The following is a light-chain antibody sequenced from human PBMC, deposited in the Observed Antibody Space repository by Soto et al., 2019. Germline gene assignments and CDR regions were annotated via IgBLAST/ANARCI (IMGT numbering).Light chain of an antibody. V-gene: IGKV3-15*01. CDR3: QQYNNWPRS. Sequence: EIVMTQSPATLSVSPGERVTLSCRASQGVSSNLAWYQQKPGQAPRLLMYGASNRATGIPARFSGSGSGTEFTLTISSLQSEDFAVYYCQQYNNWPRSFGPGTKVDIK. CDR2: GAS. CDR1: QGVSSN. J-gene: IGKJ3*01.